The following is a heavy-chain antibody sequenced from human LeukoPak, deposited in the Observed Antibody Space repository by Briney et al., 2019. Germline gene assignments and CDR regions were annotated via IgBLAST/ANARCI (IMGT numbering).Heavy chain of an antibody. Sequence: KDGESLKISCKGSGYSFTSYWIGWVRQMPGKGLEWMGIIYPGDSDTRYSPSFQGQVTISADKSISTAYLQWSSLKASDTAMYYCARRYCSGGSCYSNWFDPWGQGTLVTVSS. D-gene: IGHD2-15*01. J-gene: IGHJ5*02. CDR1: GYSFTSYW. CDR3: ARRYCSGGSCYSNWFDP. CDR2: IYPGDSDT. V-gene: IGHV5-51*01.